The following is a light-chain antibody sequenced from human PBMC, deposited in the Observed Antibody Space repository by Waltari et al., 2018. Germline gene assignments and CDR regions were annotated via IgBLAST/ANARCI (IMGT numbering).Light chain of an antibody. J-gene: IGLJ6*01. CDR2: GKN. CDR3: NSRDSSGNHLGV. Sequence: SSELTQDPAVSVALGQTVRITCQGDSLRRYYASWYQQKPGQAPVLVIYGKNNRPSGIPDRFSGSSSGNTASLTITGAQAEDEADYYCNSRDSSGNHLGVFDSGTKVTVL. V-gene: IGLV3-19*01. CDR1: SLRRYY.